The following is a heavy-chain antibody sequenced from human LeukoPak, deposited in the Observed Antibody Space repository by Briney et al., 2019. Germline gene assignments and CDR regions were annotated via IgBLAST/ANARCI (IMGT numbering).Heavy chain of an antibody. Sequence: ASVKVSCKASGYTFTSYAMHWVRQAPRQRLEWMGWINAGNGNAKYSQKFQGRVTITRDTSASTAYMELSSLRSEDTAVYYCARSLLWFGEFDYWGQGTLVTVSS. CDR3: ARSLLWFGEFDY. D-gene: IGHD3-10*01. CDR1: GYTFTSYA. V-gene: IGHV1-3*01. CDR2: INAGNGNA. J-gene: IGHJ4*02.